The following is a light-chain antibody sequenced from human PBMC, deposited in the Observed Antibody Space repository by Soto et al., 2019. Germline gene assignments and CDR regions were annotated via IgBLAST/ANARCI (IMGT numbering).Light chain of an antibody. Sequence: AIQLTQSPSSLSASVGDRVTITCRASQGISSALAWYQQKPGKAPNLLIYDASHLESGVPSRFSGSGSGTDFTLTISSLQPEDFATYYCQHFNGYPFTFGPGTKVDIK. J-gene: IGKJ3*01. CDR3: QHFNGYPFT. CDR1: QGISSA. V-gene: IGKV1-13*02. CDR2: DAS.